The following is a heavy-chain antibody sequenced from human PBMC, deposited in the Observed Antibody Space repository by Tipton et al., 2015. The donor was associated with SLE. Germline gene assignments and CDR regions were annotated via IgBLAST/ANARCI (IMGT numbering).Heavy chain of an antibody. J-gene: IGHJ3*02. CDR2: IYTSGGT. V-gene: IGHV4-4*08. D-gene: IGHD6-19*01. Sequence: TLSLTCTVSGGSISSYYWSWIRQPPGKGLEWIGYIYTSGGTNSNPSLKSRVTLSVDTSKNQFSLKLSSVTAADPAVYYCARIHIAVDAVDIWGQGTMVTVSS. CDR3: ARIHIAVDAVDI. CDR1: GGSISSYY.